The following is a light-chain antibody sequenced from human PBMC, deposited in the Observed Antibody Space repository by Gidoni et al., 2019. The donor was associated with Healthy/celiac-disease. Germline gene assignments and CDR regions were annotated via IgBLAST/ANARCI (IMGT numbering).Light chain of an antibody. Sequence: DIQMTQSPSSLSASVGDRVTITCRASQSISSYLNWYQKKPGKAPKLLIYAASSLQSWVPSRFSGSGSGTDFTLTISSLQPEDFATYYCQQSYSTPITFGPWTKVDIK. CDR2: AAS. V-gene: IGKV1-39*01. CDR3: QQSYSTPIT. J-gene: IGKJ3*01. CDR1: QSISSY.